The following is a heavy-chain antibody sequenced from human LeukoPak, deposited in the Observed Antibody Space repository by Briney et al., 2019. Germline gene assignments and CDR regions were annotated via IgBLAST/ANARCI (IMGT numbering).Heavy chain of an antibody. J-gene: IGHJ4*02. CDR1: GFTFGNYA. CDR2: IRSKACGCTA. V-gene: IGHV3-49*04. Sequence: PGRSLRLSCTGYGFTFGNYAMSWVRQAPGKGLEWVAFIRSKACGCTAEYAEAVKARFTMSRDDSKGIAYLQMNSLKTEDTAVYYCTSPDFWSGYSDYWGQGTLVTVSS. CDR3: TSPDFWSGYSDY. D-gene: IGHD3-3*01.